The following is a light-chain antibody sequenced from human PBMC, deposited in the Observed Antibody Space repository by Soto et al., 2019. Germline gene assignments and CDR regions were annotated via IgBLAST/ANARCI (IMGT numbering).Light chain of an antibody. J-gene: IGKJ1*01. CDR1: QRVSSRY. V-gene: IGKV3-20*01. CDR3: QQYYHSPQT. Sequence: EMVLTQSPGTLSLSPGERATISCRASQRVSSRYFAWFQQRPGEVPTLLIFGSSIRARGIPDRFSGSGSGTDFPRTISMLEPEDFGLSYCQQYYHSPQTFGQGTKVEIK. CDR2: GSS.